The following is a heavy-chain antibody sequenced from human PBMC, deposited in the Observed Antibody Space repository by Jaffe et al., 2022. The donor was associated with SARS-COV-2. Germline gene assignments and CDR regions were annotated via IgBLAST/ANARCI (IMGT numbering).Heavy chain of an antibody. Sequence: EVQLVESGGGLVQPGGSLRLSCAASGFTFSSYWMSWVRQAPGKGLEWVANIKQDGSEKYYVDSVKGRFTISRDNAKNSLYLQMNSLRAEDTAVYYCARDIVVVPAATLNDYYYYGMDVWGQGTTVTVSS. CDR2: IKQDGSEK. D-gene: IGHD2-2*01. V-gene: IGHV3-7*01. CDR3: ARDIVVVPAATLNDYYYYGMDV. J-gene: IGHJ6*02. CDR1: GFTFSSYW.